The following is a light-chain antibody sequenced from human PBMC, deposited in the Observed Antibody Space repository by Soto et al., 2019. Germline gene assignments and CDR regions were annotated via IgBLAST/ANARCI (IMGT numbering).Light chain of an antibody. CDR3: QQYNSYSSM. V-gene: IGKV1-5*01. Sequence: DIQMTQSPSSVSASVGDRVTITCRASQSLSNWLAWYQQKPGKAPKLLIYDASSLESGVPSRFSGSGSGTEFTLTISSLQPDDFATYYCQQYNSYSSMFGQGTKVDIK. CDR1: QSLSNW. CDR2: DAS. J-gene: IGKJ1*01.